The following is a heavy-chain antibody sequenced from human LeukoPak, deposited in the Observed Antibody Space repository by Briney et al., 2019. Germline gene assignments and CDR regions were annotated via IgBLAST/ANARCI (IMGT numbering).Heavy chain of an antibody. Sequence: GASVKVSCKASGYTFTSYAMNWVRQAPGQGLEWMGWINTNTGNPTYAQGFTGRFVFSLDTSVSTAYLQISSLKAEDTAVYYCASGGFEVRYFDWDFYYYYGMDVWGQGTTVTVSS. D-gene: IGHD3-9*01. CDR3: ASGGFEVRYFDWDFYYYYGMDV. J-gene: IGHJ6*02. CDR1: GYTFTSYA. V-gene: IGHV7-4-1*02. CDR2: INTNTGNP.